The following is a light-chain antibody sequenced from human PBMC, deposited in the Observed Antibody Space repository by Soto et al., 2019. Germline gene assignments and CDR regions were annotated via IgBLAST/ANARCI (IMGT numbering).Light chain of an antibody. Sequence: QSALTQPASVSGSPGQSVTISCTGTRSDIGGYRDVSWYQQRPGKAPKLLIHDVTNRPSGVSDRFSGSKSGNTASLTISGLQAEDEADYYCTSYTSDSSVIFGGGTKLTVL. CDR1: RSDIGGYRD. V-gene: IGLV2-14*03. CDR3: TSYTSDSSVI. CDR2: DVT. J-gene: IGLJ2*01.